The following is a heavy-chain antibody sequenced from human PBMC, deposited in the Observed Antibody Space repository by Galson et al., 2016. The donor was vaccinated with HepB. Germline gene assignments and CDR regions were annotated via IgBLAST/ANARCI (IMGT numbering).Heavy chain of an antibody. CDR3: AKAHPSPTATGGF. Sequence: SLRLSCAASGFTFGDFAMTWVRQVPGKRLEWVSAISYTGLSSDYADSVKGRFTISRDNSKNTLYLQMNSLRVEDTAVYYCAKAHPSPTATGGFWGQGTLVIVSS. CDR2: ISYTGLSS. CDR1: GFTFGDFA. D-gene: IGHD7-27*01. J-gene: IGHJ4*02. V-gene: IGHV3-23*01.